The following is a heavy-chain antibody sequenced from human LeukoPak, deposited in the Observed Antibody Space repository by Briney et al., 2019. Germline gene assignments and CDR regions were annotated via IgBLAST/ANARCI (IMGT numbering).Heavy chain of an antibody. J-gene: IGHJ4*02. D-gene: IGHD1-1*01. CDR2: INHNGNT. V-gene: IGHV4-34*01. CDR3: TRDTTLDY. CDR1: GGSFSDYY. Sequence: KPSETLSLTCAVYGGSFSDYYWSWIRQPPGKGLEWIGEINHNGNTNYNASLESRVTISVDTSKNQFSLRLNSVTAADTAVYYCTRDTTLDYWGQGNLVTVSS.